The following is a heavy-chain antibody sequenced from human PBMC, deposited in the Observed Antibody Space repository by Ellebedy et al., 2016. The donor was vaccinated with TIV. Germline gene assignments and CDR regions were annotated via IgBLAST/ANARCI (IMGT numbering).Heavy chain of an antibody. J-gene: IGHJ6*02. CDR3: VRGCSVSCYYYWALDV. Sequence: SETLSLTCTVSGGAIGSGGYYWSWIRQSPGKGLEWIGYIYHSGSIDYNPSLKSRVTISADTSKNQFSLRLSSVTATDSGVYYCVRGCSVSCYYYWALDVWGQGTTVTVSS. CDR2: IYHSGSI. D-gene: IGHD2-15*01. V-gene: IGHV4-30-4*01. CDR1: GGAIGSGGYY.